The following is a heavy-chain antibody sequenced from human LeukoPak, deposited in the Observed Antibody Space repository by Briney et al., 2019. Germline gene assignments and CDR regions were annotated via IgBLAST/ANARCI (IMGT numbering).Heavy chain of an antibody. CDR3: ARNSAVATSRSWFDP. D-gene: IGHD6-19*01. Sequence: SETLSLTCSVFDGSISNYYWSWIRQHPGKGLECIGYAYYSGSTTYNPSLESRVTISVDTSKNQFSLKLTAVTAADTAVYYCARNSAVATSRSWFDPWGQGTLVTVSS. CDR1: DGSISNYY. J-gene: IGHJ5*02. CDR2: AYYSGST. V-gene: IGHV4-59*08.